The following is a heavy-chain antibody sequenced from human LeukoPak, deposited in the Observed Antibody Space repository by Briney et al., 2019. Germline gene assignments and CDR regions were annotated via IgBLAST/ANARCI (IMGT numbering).Heavy chain of an antibody. J-gene: IGHJ5*02. CDR1: GFTFSSYA. CDR2: ISGSGGST. CDR3: AKAGTAVAGTGRGKNWFDP. V-gene: IGHV3-23*01. D-gene: IGHD6-19*01. Sequence: PGGSLRLSCAASGFTFSSYAMSWVRQAPGKGLEWVSAISGSGGSTYYADSVKGRFTISRDNSKNTLYLQMNSLRAEDTAVYYCAKAGTAVAGTGRGKNWFDPWGQGTLVTVSS.